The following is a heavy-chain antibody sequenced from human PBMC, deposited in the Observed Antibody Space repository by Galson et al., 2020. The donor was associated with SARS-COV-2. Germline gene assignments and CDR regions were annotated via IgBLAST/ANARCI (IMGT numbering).Heavy chain of an antibody. CDR3: ARRGGTVTTQHFDL. Sequence: SQTPSLPCTVPCASISTTSYFCCWFPPRPGTPLEWILTIYFTVSTYYNPSLWSRVTLSVDTSTNKCCLKLNSVTAADAAVYYCARRGGTVTTQHFDLWGRGTLVTVSS. CDR1: CASISTTSYF. J-gene: IGHJ2*01. D-gene: IGHD4-17*01. CDR2: IYFTVST. V-gene: IGHV4-39*01.